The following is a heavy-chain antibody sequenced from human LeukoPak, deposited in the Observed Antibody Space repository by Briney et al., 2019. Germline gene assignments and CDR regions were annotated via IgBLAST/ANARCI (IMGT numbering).Heavy chain of an antibody. V-gene: IGHV3-9*01. CDR1: GFAFDDYA. D-gene: IGHD4-17*01. CDR3: AKDIRSGDHFYYYYGMDV. J-gene: IGHJ6*02. Sequence: GRSLRLSCAASGFAFDDYAMHWVRQAPGKGREWGSGISWNSGSIGYAESVKGRFTISRDNAKNSLYLQMNSLRAEETALYYCAKDIRSGDHFYYYYGMDVWGQGTTVTVSS. CDR2: ISWNSGSI.